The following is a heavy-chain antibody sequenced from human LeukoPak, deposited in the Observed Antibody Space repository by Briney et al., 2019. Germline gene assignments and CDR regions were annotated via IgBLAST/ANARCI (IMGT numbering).Heavy chain of an antibody. CDR2: IKQDGSEK. CDR1: GFTFSSYW. J-gene: IGHJ6*02. V-gene: IGHV3-7*01. D-gene: IGHD3-10*01. CDR3: ARDQRTMVRGVIPLYGMDV. Sequence: GGSLRLSCAASGFTFSSYWMSWVRQAPGKGLEWVANIKQDGSEKYYVDSVKGRFTISRDNAKNSLYLQMNSLRAEDTAVYYCARDQRTMVRGVIPLYGMDVWGQGTTVTVSS.